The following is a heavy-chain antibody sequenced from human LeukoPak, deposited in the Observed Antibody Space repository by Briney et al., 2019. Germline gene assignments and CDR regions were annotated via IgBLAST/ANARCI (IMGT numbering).Heavy chain of an antibody. J-gene: IGHJ4*02. CDR3: ARVGYNSGWYEY. CDR2: IWEDGTNI. Sequence: PGGSLRLSCEASGFTFSIYGMHWVRQAPGKGLEWVAVIWEDGTNIRYADSVKGRFTISRDNSKNTLYLQMNRLRAEDTAVYYCARVGYNSGWYEYWGQGTLVTVAS. CDR1: GFTFSIYG. D-gene: IGHD6-19*01. V-gene: IGHV3-33*01.